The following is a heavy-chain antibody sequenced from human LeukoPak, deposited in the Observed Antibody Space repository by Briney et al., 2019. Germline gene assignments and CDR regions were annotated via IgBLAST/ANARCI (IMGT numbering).Heavy chain of an antibody. D-gene: IGHD3-3*01. V-gene: IGHV4-39*01. CDR2: IYYSGST. CDR1: GGSISSSSYY. J-gene: IGHJ5*02. Sequence: SETLSPTCTVSGGSISSSSYYWGWIRQPPGKGLEWIGSIYYSGSTYYNPSLKSRVTISVDTSKNQFSLKLSSVTAADTAVYYCARLPYYDFWSGSLNWFDPWGQGTLVTVSS. CDR3: ARLPYYDFWSGSLNWFDP.